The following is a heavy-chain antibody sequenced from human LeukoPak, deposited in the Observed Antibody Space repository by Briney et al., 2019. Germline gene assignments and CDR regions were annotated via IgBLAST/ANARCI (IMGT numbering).Heavy chain of an antibody. D-gene: IGHD6-13*01. V-gene: IGHV4-59*08. CDR3: ARHDGSSLPFDY. Sequence: PSETLSLTCTVSGGSLSPYYWSWIRQPPGKGLEWIGYIFYGGSTNYNPSLKSRVTISVDTSKNQFSLKLSSVTAADTAVYFCARHDGSSLPFDYWGQGTLVTVSS. CDR1: GGSLSPYY. CDR2: IFYGGST. J-gene: IGHJ4*02.